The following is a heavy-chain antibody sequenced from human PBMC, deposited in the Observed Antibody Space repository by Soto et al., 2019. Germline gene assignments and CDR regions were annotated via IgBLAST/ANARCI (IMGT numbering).Heavy chain of an antibody. J-gene: IGHJ3*02. Sequence: GGSLILSCAASGFTFSSDAMSWVRQAPGKGLEWVSAISGSGGSTYYADSVKGRFTISRDNSKNTLYLQMNSLRAEDTAVYYCAKSLLTQIAARLPDAFDIWGQGTMVTVSS. CDR1: GFTFSSDA. D-gene: IGHD6-6*01. CDR3: AKSLLTQIAARLPDAFDI. CDR2: ISGSGGST. V-gene: IGHV3-23*01.